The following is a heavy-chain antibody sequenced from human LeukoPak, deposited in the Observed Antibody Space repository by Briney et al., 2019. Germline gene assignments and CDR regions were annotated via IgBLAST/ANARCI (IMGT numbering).Heavy chain of an antibody. Sequence: PSETLSLTCTVSGASIGSYYWSWIRQAPGKGLEWVGFISYSGYTSYSPSLKSRVAISVDTSKSQFSLRLTSMTVADTAIYYCARGRNDNGGMFFDSWAQGTLVTVSS. CDR2: ISYSGYT. V-gene: IGHV4-59*01. D-gene: IGHD4-23*01. CDR3: ARGRNDNGGMFFDS. CDR1: GASIGSYY. J-gene: IGHJ4*02.